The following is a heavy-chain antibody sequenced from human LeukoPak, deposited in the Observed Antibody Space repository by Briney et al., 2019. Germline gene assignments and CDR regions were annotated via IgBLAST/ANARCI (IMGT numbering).Heavy chain of an antibody. J-gene: IGHJ4*02. Sequence: GGSLRLSCAASGFTFISYSMNWVRQAPGKGLEWLSYIRSSSSAISYADSVKGRFTISLDNAKNSLFLQMNSLRAEDTAVYYCARAGLDFWSGYPHYDYWGQGTLVTVSS. D-gene: IGHD3-3*01. CDR3: ARAGLDFWSGYPHYDY. CDR1: GFTFISYS. V-gene: IGHV3-48*01. CDR2: IRSSSSAI.